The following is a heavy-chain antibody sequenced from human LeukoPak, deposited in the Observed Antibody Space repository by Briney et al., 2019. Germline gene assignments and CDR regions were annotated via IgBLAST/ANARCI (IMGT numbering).Heavy chain of an antibody. V-gene: IGHV3-20*04. J-gene: IGHJ3*02. CDR2: INWNGGST. D-gene: IGHD3-10*01. Sequence: GGSLRLSCAASGFTFDDYGMSWVRQAPGKGLEWVSGINWNGGSTGYADSVKGRFTISRDNAKNSLYLQMNSLRAEDTAVYYCARDPDYYGSGSYGTYAFDIWGQGTMVTVSS. CDR1: GFTFDDYG. CDR3: ARDPDYYGSGSYGTYAFDI.